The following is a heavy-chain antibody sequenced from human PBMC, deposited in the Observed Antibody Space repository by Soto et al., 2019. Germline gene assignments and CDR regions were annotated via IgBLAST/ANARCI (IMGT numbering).Heavy chain of an antibody. V-gene: IGHV3-7*01. Sequence: PGGSLRLSCAASGFTFSSYWMSWVRQAPGKGLEWVANIKQDGSEKYYVDSVKGRFTISRDNAKNSLYLQMNSLRAEDTAVYYRARANTDHHYYYYMDVWGKGTTVTVSS. J-gene: IGHJ6*03. CDR3: ARANTDHHYYYYMDV. CDR1: GFTFSSYW. CDR2: IKQDGSEK.